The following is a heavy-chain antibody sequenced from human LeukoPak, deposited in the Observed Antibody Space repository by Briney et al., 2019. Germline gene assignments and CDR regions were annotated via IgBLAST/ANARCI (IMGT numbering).Heavy chain of an antibody. D-gene: IGHD3-22*01. J-gene: IGHJ5*02. V-gene: IGHV4-61*02. Sequence: ASETLSLTCTVSGGSISSGSYYWSWIRQPAGKGLEWIGRIYISGSTNYNSSLRGRVTMSIDTSKNQFSLTLTSVTAADTAVYYCARLVDTPVIRGYYFDPWGQGTLVTVSS. CDR3: ARLVDTPVIRGYYFDP. CDR2: IYISGST. CDR1: GGSISSGSYY.